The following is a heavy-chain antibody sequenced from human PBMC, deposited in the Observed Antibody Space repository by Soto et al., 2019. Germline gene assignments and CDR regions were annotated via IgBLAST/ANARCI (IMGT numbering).Heavy chain of an antibody. CDR1: GDSISSADYY. V-gene: IGHV4-30-4*01. CDR2: IFYSGTT. J-gene: IGHJ6*02. CDR3: ARDLWVEPELYYYGMDV. Sequence: SETLSLTCTVSGDSISSADYYWIWIRQTPGKGLEWIGHIFYSGTTYYNPSLKSRLTISVDTSKNHFSLRLTSVTAADTAVYYCARDLWVEPELYYYGMDVWGQGTTVTVSS. D-gene: IGHD1-1*01.